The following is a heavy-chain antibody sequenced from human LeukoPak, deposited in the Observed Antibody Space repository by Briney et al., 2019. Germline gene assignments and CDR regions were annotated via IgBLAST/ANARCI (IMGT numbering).Heavy chain of an antibody. D-gene: IGHD3-10*01. CDR1: GGPISSSSYY. V-gene: IGHV4-39*07. J-gene: IGHJ4*02. CDR3: ARRWFGAHPAYYFDY. Sequence: SETLSLTCTVSGGPISSSSYYWGWIRQPPGKGLEWIGSIYYSGSTYYNPSLKSRVTISVDTSKNQFSLKLSSVTAADTAVYYCARRWFGAHPAYYFDYWGQGTLVIVSS. CDR2: IYYSGST.